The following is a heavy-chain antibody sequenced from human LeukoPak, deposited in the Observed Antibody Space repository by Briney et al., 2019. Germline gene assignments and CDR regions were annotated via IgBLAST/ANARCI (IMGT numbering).Heavy chain of an antibody. Sequence: GGSLRLSCAASGFTVSGSYMSWVRQAPGKGLEWVSVIYSGGSTYYADSVKGRFTISRDNSKNTVYLQMNSLRAEDTAVYYCARANSATIPGVDPWGQGTLVTVSS. CDR3: ARANSATIPGVDP. CDR2: IYSGGST. CDR1: GFTVSGSY. J-gene: IGHJ5*02. V-gene: IGHV3-53*01. D-gene: IGHD1-26*01.